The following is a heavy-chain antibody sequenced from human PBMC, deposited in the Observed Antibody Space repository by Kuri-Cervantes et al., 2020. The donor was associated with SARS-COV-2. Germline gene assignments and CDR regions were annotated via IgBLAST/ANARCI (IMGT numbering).Heavy chain of an antibody. Sequence: GGSLRLSCKGSGYSFTSYWISWVRQMPGKGLEWMGRIDPSDSYTNYSPSFQGHVTISADKSIYTAYLQWSSLKASDTAMYYCARHQNYRMDDPFDIWGQGTMVTVSS. J-gene: IGHJ3*02. CDR3: ARHQNYRMDDPFDI. CDR1: GYSFTSYW. V-gene: IGHV5-10-1*01. CDR2: IDPSDSYT. D-gene: IGHD1-7*01.